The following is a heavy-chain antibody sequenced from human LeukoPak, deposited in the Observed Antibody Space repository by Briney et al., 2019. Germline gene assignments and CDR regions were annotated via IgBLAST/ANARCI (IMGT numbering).Heavy chain of an antibody. CDR3: ATSFHGGWYSFYYFDY. Sequence: GGSLRLSCAASGFTFSSYAMSWVRQAPGKGLEWVSAISGSGGSTYYADSVKGRFTISRDNSKNTLYLQMNSLRAEDTAVYYCATSFHGGWYSFYYFDYWGQGTLVTVSS. J-gene: IGHJ4*02. CDR2: ISGSGGST. V-gene: IGHV3-23*01. CDR1: GFTFSSYA. D-gene: IGHD6-19*01.